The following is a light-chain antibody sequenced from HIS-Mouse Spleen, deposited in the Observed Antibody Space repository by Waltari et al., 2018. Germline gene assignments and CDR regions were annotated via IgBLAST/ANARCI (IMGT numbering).Light chain of an antibody. CDR3: SSYTSSSTLV. J-gene: IGLJ2*01. Sequence: QSALTQPASVSGSPGQSITIPCTGTSRDVGCYNDGSWYQQHPGKAPKLMIYEVSNRPSGVSNRFSGSKSGNTASLTISGLQAEDEADYYCSSYTSSSTLVFGGGTKLTVL. CDR1: SRDVGCYND. V-gene: IGLV2-14*01. CDR2: EVS.